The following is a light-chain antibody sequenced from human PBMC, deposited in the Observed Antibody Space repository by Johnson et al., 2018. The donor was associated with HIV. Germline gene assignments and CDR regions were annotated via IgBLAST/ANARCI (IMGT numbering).Light chain of an antibody. Sequence: QSVLTQPPSVSAAPGQKVTISCSGSSSNIGNNYVSWYQQLPGTAPKLLIYDNNKRPSGIPDRFSGSKSGTSATLGITGLQTGDEADYYCGTWYPSLSAGEVFGTGTKVTVL. V-gene: IGLV1-51*01. CDR1: SSNIGNNY. CDR2: DNN. CDR3: GTWYPSLSAGEV. J-gene: IGLJ1*01.